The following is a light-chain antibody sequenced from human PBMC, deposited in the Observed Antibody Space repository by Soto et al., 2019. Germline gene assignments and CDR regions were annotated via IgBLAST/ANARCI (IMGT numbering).Light chain of an antibody. CDR2: EVS. V-gene: IGLV2-14*01. Sequence: QSVLAQPSSVSGSPGQSITISCTGTSPDVGGYNYVSWYQHHPGKGPKLIIYEVSNRPSGVSDRFSGSKSGNKASLIISNLEAEDESDYYCGSYTSTDTPFVFGTGTKVTVL. CDR3: GSYTSTDTPFV. J-gene: IGLJ1*01. CDR1: SPDVGGYNY.